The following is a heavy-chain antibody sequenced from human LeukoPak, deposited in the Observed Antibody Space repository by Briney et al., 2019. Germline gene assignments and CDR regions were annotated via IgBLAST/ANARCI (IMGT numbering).Heavy chain of an antibody. D-gene: IGHD6-19*01. Sequence: PSETLSLTCIVSGGSISSSIYYWAWVRQPPGKGLEWIGTVFYNGATQYSPSLRSRVTISIDTSTNQFSLKLSSVTAADTAVYYCARAGDVRIAVAGTRFWYFDLWGRDTLVTVSS. J-gene: IGHJ2*01. CDR3: ARAGDVRIAVAGTRFWYFDL. CDR2: VFYNGAT. CDR1: GGSISSSIYY. V-gene: IGHV4-39*07.